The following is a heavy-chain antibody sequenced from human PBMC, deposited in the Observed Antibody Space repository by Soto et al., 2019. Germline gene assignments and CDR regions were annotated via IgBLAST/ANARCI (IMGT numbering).Heavy chain of an antibody. CDR3: ARQGYSTSSAAFDI. Sequence: QVQLVESGGGVVQPGRYLRLSCAASGLTFNSYGMHWVRQAPGKGLEWMAVIWYDGSNKYYADSVKGRFTISRDNSKNTLYLQMNSLRAEDTAVYYCARQGYSTSSAAFDIWGQGTMVTVSS. J-gene: IGHJ3*02. CDR1: GLTFNSYG. D-gene: IGHD6-13*01. CDR2: IWYDGSNK. V-gene: IGHV3-33*01.